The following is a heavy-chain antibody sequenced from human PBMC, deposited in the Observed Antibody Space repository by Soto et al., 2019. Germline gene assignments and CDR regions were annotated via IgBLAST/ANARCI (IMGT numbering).Heavy chain of an antibody. CDR2: ISWNSGSI. D-gene: IGHD6-13*01. V-gene: IGHV3-9*01. CDR3: ARAGIAAAGNPYYFDY. CDR1: GFTFDDYA. Sequence: SGGSLRLSCAASGFTFDDYAMHWVRQAPGKGLEWVSGISWNSGSIGYADSVKGRFTISRDNAKNSLYLQMNSLRAEDTALYYCARAGIAAAGNPYYFDYWGQGTLVTVSS. J-gene: IGHJ4*02.